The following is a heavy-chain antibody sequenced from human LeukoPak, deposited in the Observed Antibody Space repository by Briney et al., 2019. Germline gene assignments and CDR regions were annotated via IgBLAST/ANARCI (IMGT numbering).Heavy chain of an antibody. J-gene: IGHJ5*02. CDR1: GGSFSGYY. D-gene: IGHD4-17*01. CDR3: VRLILGFPDYGDPNWFDP. V-gene: IGHV4-59*01. Sequence: SETLSLTCAVYGGSFSGYYWSWIRQPPGKGLEWIGYIYYSGSTNYNPSLKSRVTISVDTSKNQFSLKLSSVTAADTAVYYCVRLILGFPDYGDPNWFDPWGQGTLVTVSS. CDR2: IYYSGST.